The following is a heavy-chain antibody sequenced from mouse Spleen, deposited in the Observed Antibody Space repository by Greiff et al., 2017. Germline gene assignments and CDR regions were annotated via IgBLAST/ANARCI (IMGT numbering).Heavy chain of an antibody. CDR3: ARSFITTVVATPFDY. CDR1: GYSFTDYN. Sequence: EVKLQESGPELVKPGASVKISCKASGYSFTDYNMNWVKQSNGKSLEWIGVINPNYGTTSYNQKFKGKATLTVDQSSSTAYMQLNSLTSEDSAVYYCARSFITTVVATPFDYWGQGTTLTVSS. CDR2: INPNYGTT. V-gene: IGHV1-39*01. D-gene: IGHD1-1*01. J-gene: IGHJ2*01.